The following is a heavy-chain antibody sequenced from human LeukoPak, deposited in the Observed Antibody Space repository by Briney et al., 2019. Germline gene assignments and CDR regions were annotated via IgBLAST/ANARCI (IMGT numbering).Heavy chain of an antibody. J-gene: IGHJ3*02. CDR1: GGFINSGAYY. CDR3: ARTHESAGGRGDAFDI. CDR2: IYYSGST. V-gene: IGHV4-31*03. D-gene: IGHD6-25*01. Sequence: SETLSLTCTVSGGFINSGAYYWSWIRQHSERGLEWIGYIYYSGSTYYNPSLKSRVTISIDTSKNQFSLELSSVTAADTAFYYCARTHESAGGRGDAFDIWGQGTVVTVSS.